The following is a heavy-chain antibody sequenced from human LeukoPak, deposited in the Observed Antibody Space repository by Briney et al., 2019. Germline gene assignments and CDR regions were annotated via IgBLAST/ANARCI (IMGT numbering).Heavy chain of an antibody. CDR1: GGTFSSYT. CDR3: AGVIVPAASPYRYYYYYGMDG. J-gene: IGHJ6*02. V-gene: IGHV1-69*02. CDR2: IIPSRGIA. D-gene: IGHD2-2*01. Sequence: GASLKLSCTASGGTFSSYTISWVRQAPGQGLEWVASIIPSRGIAYYAHNFQGRVTITADKSTSTAYMELSSLRSEGTAVYYCAGVIVPAASPYRYYYYYGMDGWGQGTTVTVSS.